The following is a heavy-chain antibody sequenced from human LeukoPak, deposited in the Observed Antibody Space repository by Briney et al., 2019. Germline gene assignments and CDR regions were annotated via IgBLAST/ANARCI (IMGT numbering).Heavy chain of an antibody. CDR2: INPNSGGT. V-gene: IGHV1-2*02. J-gene: IGHJ3*02. Sequence: GASVKVSCKASGYTFTGYYMHWVRQAPGQGLELMGWINPNSGGTNYAQKFQGRVTMTRDTAISTAYMELSRLRSDDSAVYYCAREEVVVTAMSAFDIWGQGTMVTVSS. CDR3: AREEVVVTAMSAFDI. CDR1: GYTFTGYY. D-gene: IGHD2-21*02.